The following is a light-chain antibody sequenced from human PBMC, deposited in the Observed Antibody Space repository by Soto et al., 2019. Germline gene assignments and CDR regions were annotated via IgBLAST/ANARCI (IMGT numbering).Light chain of an antibody. J-gene: IGKJ5*01. CDR1: QSISSY. CDR3: QQSYSTPFT. Sequence: DIQMTESSYSLSAYVGARVTITCRASQSISSYLNWYQQKPGKAPKLLIYAASSLQSGVPSRFSGSGSGTDFTLTISSLQPEDFATYYCQQSYSTPFTFGQGTRVEI. V-gene: IGKV1-39*01. CDR2: AAS.